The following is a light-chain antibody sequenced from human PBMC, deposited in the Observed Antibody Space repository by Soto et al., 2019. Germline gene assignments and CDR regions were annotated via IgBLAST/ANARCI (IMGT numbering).Light chain of an antibody. CDR1: HTIRSD. V-gene: IGKV3-15*01. CDR3: QQYNNWPPIT. CDR2: GAS. J-gene: IGKJ5*01. Sequence: EIVMTQSPATLSVSPGERATLSCRAIHTIRSDVALYQHKPGQAPRLLIYGASTRASGIPARFSGSGSGTEFTLTISSLQSEDFAVYYCQQYNNWPPITFGQGTRLEIK.